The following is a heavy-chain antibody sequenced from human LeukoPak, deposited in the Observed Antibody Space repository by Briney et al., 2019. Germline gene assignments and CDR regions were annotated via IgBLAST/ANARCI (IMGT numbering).Heavy chain of an antibody. Sequence: SVKVSCKASGYTFTSYDISWVRQAPGQGLEWMGGIIPIFGTANYAQKFQGRVTITADESTSTAYMELSSLRSEDTAVYYCARVTGFHFDYFDYWGQGTLVTVSS. J-gene: IGHJ4*02. D-gene: IGHD1-1*01. V-gene: IGHV1-69*13. CDR3: ARVTGFHFDYFDY. CDR2: IIPIFGTA. CDR1: GYTFTSYD.